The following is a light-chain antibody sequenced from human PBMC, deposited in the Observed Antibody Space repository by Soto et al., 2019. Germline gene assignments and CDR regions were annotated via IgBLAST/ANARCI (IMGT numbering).Light chain of an antibody. V-gene: IGKV3-11*01. CDR3: QQRSNWPLT. CDR1: QSVSSY. J-gene: IGKJ3*01. CDR2: DAS. Sequence: DIVLTQTPGPLSLSQGERATLSCRASQSVSSYLVWFQQKPGQAPRLLLYDASTRATGVPARFSGSGSGTDFTLTISSLEPEEFAVYDCQQRSNWPLTFGPGTKVDIK.